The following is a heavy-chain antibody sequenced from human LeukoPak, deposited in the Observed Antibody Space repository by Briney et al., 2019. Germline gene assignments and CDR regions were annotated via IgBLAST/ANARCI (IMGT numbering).Heavy chain of an antibody. J-gene: IGHJ4*02. V-gene: IGHV3-23*01. Sequence: PGGSLRLSCVASGFTFSGYAMTWVRQTPGKGLEWVSSISGSGGSTYYADSVRGRFTISRDNSKNTLYVQMNSLRAEDTAVYYCAKFLPTHIVVANYYFDYWGQGTLVTVSS. CDR3: AKFLPTHIVVANYYFDY. D-gene: IGHD2-21*01. CDR1: GFTFSGYA. CDR2: ISGSGGST.